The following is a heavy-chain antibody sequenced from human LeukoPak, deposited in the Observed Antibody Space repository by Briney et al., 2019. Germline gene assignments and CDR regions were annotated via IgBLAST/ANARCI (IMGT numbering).Heavy chain of an antibody. D-gene: IGHD6-13*01. V-gene: IGHV3-30*02. CDR1: GFTFTRYW. J-gene: IGHJ4*02. CDR2: IRYDGSNK. Sequence: GGSLRLSCAASGFTFTRYWMSWVRQAPGKGLEWVAFIRYDGSNKYYADSVKGRFTISRDNSKNTLYLQMNSLRAEDTAVYYCAKFGYTIPYWGQGTLVTVSS. CDR3: AKFGYTIPY.